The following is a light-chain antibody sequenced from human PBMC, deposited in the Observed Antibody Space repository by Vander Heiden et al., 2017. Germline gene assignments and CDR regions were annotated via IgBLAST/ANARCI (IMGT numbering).Light chain of an antibody. CDR1: SSDVGAYDS. CDR3: CSYAGSYTWV. V-gene: IGLV2-11*01. Sequence: QSALTQPRPVSGSPGQSVTISCSGTSSDVGAYDSVSWYQQHPGKAPKLLIYDVTKWPSGVPDRFSGSKSGNTATLTISGLLTEDEADYYCCSYAGSYTWVFGGGTKVTVL. J-gene: IGLJ3*02. CDR2: DVT.